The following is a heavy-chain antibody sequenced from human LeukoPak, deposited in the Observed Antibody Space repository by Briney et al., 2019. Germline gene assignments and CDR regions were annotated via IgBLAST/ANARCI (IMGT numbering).Heavy chain of an antibody. CDR2: INPNSGGT. CDR1: GYSFTGYY. V-gene: IGHV1-2*02. D-gene: IGHD4-23*01. J-gene: IGHJ4*02. CDR3: AQTGRYGGNSGFDY. Sequence: ASVKVSCKASGYSFTGYYMHWVRQAPGQGLEWMGWINPNSGGTNYAQKFQGRVTMTRDTSISTAYMELSRLRSDDTAVYYCAQTGRYGGNSGFDYWGQGTLVTVSS.